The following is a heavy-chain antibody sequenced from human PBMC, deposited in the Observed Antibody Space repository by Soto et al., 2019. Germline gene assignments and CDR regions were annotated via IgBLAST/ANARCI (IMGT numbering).Heavy chain of an antibody. CDR1: GYTFTMYG. V-gene: IGHV1-18*01. J-gene: IGHJ4*02. D-gene: IGHD6-13*01. Sequence: QVQLVQSGAEVKKPGASVKVSCKTSGYTFTMYGISWVQQAPEQGLEWMGWISTYNGNTNSAQKFQGRVTMTTDTSTSTAYMELRSLRSDDTAVYYCARSPYTNSWYYFDYWGQGTLVTVSS. CDR3: ARSPYTNSWYYFDY. CDR2: ISTYNGNT.